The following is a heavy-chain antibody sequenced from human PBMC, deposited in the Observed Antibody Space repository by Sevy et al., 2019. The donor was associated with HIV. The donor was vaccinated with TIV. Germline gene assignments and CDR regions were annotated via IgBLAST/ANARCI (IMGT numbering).Heavy chain of an antibody. Sequence: SETLSLTCTVTGDSMNTYYWAWIRQPPGKSLEWVGYILYSGSTEYHPSLKSRVTMALDKSKNDVSLRLSSVTAADTGVYYGAGLVPGDNWFDPWGQGRLVTVSS. CDR2: ILYSGST. V-gene: IGHV4-59*01. J-gene: IGHJ5*02. CDR3: AGLVPGDNWFDP. CDR1: GDSMNTYY. D-gene: IGHD6-19*01.